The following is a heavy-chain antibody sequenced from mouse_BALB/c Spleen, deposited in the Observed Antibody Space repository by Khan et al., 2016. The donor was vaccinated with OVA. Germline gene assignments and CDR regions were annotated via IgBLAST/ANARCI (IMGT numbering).Heavy chain of an antibody. CDR2: ISSGGDYT. J-gene: IGHJ3*01. CDR1: GFTFSSYS. CDR3: ASNLTGWFAY. Sequence: VPLVESGGDLVKPGGSLKLSCAASGFTFSSYSMSWVRQTPDKRLEWVATISSGGDYTYYPDTVKGRFTFSSDNANNTLYLQRSSLMYKDTARDYCASNLTGWFAYGGQGTMVTVSA. V-gene: IGHV5-6*01. D-gene: IGHD4-1*01.